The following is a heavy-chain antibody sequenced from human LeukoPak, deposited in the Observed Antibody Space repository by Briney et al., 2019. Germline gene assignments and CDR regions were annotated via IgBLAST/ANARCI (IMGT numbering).Heavy chain of an antibody. CDR1: GYTFTGYY. D-gene: IGHD3-9*01. V-gene: IGHV1-2*02. CDR2: INPNSGGT. J-gene: IGHJ5*02. CDR3: ARDLSDYDILTGYRIHWFDP. Sequence: ASVKVSCKASGYTFTGYYMHWVRQAPGQGLEWMGWINPNSGGTNYAQKFQGRVTMTRDTSISTAYMELSSLRSDDTAVYYCARDLSDYDILTGYRIHWFDPWGQGTLVTVSP.